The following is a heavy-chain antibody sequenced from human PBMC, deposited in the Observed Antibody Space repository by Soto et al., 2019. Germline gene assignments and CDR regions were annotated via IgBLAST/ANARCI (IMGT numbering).Heavy chain of an antibody. CDR1: GYSFTTYG. CDR2: ISGYNGNT. V-gene: IGHV1-18*01. J-gene: IGHJ6*02. Sequence: QVQLVQSRGEVKKPGASVKVSCKTSGYSFTTYGISWVRQAPGQGLEWMGWISGYNGNTNYAQNLQGRDTITTDTSTSTAYMELRGLKYDDTAVYYWAREGPAAYYYYGIHVLGQGSTVTVSS. CDR3: AREGPAAYYYYGIHV.